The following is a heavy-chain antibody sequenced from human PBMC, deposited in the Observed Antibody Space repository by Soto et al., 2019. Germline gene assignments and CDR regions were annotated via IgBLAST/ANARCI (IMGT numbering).Heavy chain of an antibody. CDR3: ARVESSSWYDY. D-gene: IGHD6-13*01. CDR2: INPSGGST. V-gene: IGHV1-46*01. J-gene: IGHJ4*02. CDR1: GYTFTSYY. Sequence: ASVKVCCNASGYTFTSYYMHWVRQAPGQGLEWMGIINPSGGSTSYAQKFQGRVTMTRDTSTSTVYMELSSLRSEDTAVYYCARVESSSWYDYWGQRPLVPVSS.